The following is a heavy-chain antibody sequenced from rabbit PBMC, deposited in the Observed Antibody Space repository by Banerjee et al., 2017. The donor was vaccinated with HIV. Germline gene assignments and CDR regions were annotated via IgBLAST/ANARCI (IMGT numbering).Heavy chain of an antibody. CDR2: IDPIFGST. J-gene: IGHJ6*01. Sequence: QLKESGGGLVQPGGSLKLSCKASGFDFSSCYMTWVRQAPGKGLEWIGYIDPIFGSTYYASWVNGRFTISSHNAQNTLYLQLNSLTAADTATYFCARPYGGSSVYNGMDLWGPGTLVTVS. CDR3: ARPYGGSSVYNGMDL. V-gene: IGHV1S7*01. D-gene: IGHD8-1*01. CDR1: GFDFSSCY.